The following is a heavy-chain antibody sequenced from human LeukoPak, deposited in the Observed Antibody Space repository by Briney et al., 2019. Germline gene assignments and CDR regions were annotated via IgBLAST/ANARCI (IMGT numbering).Heavy chain of an antibody. CDR1: GGSISSSSYY. Sequence: SETLSLTCTVSGGSISSSSYYWGWIRQPPGKGLEWIGSIYYSGSTYYNPSLKSRVTISVDTSKNQFSLKLSSVTAADTAVYYCARDITMVRGVGTGNFDYWGQGTLVTVSS. CDR3: ARDITMVRGVGTGNFDY. J-gene: IGHJ4*02. CDR2: IYYSGST. V-gene: IGHV4-39*07. D-gene: IGHD3-10*01.